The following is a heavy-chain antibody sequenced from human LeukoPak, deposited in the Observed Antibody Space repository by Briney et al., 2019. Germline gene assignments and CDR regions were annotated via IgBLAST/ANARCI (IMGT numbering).Heavy chain of an antibody. D-gene: IGHD1-14*01. Sequence: GGSLRLSCAASGFTFSGHAMHWVRQAPGKGLELLAYISHDGSYQYHVDSVKGRFTVSRDNSKNTLYLQKNSPSAEDSAVYYCLPELGAKNYFDYWGQGTLVTVSS. V-gene: IGHV3-30*03. CDR1: GFTFSGHA. CDR2: ISHDGSYQ. CDR3: LPELGAKNYFDY. J-gene: IGHJ4*02.